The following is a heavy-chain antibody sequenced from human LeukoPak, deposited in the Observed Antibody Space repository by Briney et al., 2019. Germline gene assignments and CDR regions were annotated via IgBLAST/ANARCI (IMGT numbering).Heavy chain of an antibody. D-gene: IGHD5/OR15-5a*01. J-gene: IGHJ4*02. V-gene: IGHV3-7*01. Sequence: GGSLRLSCAASGFTFSSYWMSWVRQAPGTGLEWVANIHQDGSEKYYVDSVKGRFTISRDNAKNSLYLQMNSLRAEDTAIYYCGRESSSSTFDYWGQGTLVAVSS. CDR3: GRESSSSTFDY. CDR1: GFTFSSYW. CDR2: IHQDGSEK.